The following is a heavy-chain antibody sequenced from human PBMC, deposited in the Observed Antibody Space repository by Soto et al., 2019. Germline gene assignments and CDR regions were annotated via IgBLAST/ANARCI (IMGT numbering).Heavy chain of an antibody. CDR2: ISGSGGST. J-gene: IGHJ3*02. V-gene: IGHV3-23*01. CDR1: GFAFSSYA. Sequence: PGGSLRLSCAASGFAFSSYAMSLVRQSPGKGLEWVSSISGSGGSTYYADSVKGRFTISRDNSKNTLYLQMNSLRAEDTAVYYCAKDRWGVVVVGSDAFDIWCQGTGVTLSS. D-gene: IGHD2-15*01. CDR3: AKDRWGVVVVGSDAFDI.